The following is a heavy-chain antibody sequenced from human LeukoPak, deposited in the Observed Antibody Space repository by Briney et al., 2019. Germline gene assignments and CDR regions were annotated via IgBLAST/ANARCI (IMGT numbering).Heavy chain of an antibody. CDR3: ARDRYDYGGLPAGYGMDV. CDR2: IYYSGST. V-gene: IGHV4-61*08. Sequence: PSQTLSLTCTVSGGSISSGGYYWSWIRQPPGKGLEWIGYIYYSGSTNYNPSLKSRVTISVDTSKNQFSLKLSSVTAADTAVYYCARDRYDYGGLPAGYGMDVWGQGTTVTVSS. J-gene: IGHJ6*02. CDR1: GGSISSGGYY. D-gene: IGHD4-23*01.